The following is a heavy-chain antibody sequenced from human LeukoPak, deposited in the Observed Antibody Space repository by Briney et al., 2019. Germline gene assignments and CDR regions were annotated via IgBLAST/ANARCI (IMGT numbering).Heavy chain of an antibody. V-gene: IGHV4-34*01. J-gene: IGHJ6*02. D-gene: IGHD3-9*01. CDR3: ARETYYDILTGYRHYYYYGMDV. CDR2: INHSGST. Sequence: PSETLSLTCAVYGGSFSGYYWSWIRQPPGKGLEWIGEINHSGSTNYNPSLKSRVTISVDTSENQFSLKLSSVTAADTAVYYCARETYYDILTGYRHYYYYGMDVWGQGTTVTVSS. CDR1: GGSFSGYY.